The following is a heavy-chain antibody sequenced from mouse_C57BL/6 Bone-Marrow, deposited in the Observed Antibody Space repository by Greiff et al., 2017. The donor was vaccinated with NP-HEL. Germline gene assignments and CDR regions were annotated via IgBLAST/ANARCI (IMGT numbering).Heavy chain of an antibody. CDR3: ASEDFYGSSDGYFDV. V-gene: IGHV1-77*01. Sequence: VQLQQSGAELVKPGASVKISCKASGYTFTDYYINWVKQRPGQGLEWIGKIGPGSGSTYYNEKFKGKATLTADKSSSTAYMQLSSLTSEDSAVYICASEDFYGSSDGYFDVWGTGTTVTVSS. CDR1: GYTFTDYY. D-gene: IGHD1-1*01. CDR2: IGPGSGST. J-gene: IGHJ1*03.